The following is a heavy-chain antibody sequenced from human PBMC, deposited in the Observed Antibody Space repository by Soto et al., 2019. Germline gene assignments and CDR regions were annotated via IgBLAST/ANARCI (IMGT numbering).Heavy chain of an antibody. CDR1: GFTFSNYA. J-gene: IGHJ4*02. V-gene: IGHV3-23*01. CDR2: ISIGGRST. Sequence: EVQLLESGGGLVQPGGSLRLSCAVSGFTFSNYAMSWVRQVPGKGLEWVSAISIGGRSTYYADSVKGRFTISRDDSKNTLHLQMNSLRAEDTAVYHCAKGVKWELPLERWGQGTLVTVSS. CDR3: AKGVKWELPLER. D-gene: IGHD1-26*01.